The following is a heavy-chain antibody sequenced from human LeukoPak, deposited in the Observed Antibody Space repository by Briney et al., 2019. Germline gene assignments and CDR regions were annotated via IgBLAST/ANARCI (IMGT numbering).Heavy chain of an antibody. CDR2: INTRGRT. CDR3: GTSSDNKIAPFDL. J-gene: IGHJ4*02. V-gene: IGHV4-4*09. Sequence: PSETLSLTCTVSGVSISSYQWSWIRQPPGKGLEWIGYINTRGRTNYNPSLKSRVTFSIDTSRDQFSLKLSSVTAADTAVYYCGTSSDNKIAPFDLWGQGTLVTVSS. D-gene: IGHD2/OR15-2a*01. CDR1: GVSISSYQ.